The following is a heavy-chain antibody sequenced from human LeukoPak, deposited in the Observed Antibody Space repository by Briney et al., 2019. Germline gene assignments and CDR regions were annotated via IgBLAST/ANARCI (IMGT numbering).Heavy chain of an antibody. CDR2: INHSGST. V-gene: IGHV4-34*01. Sequence: PSETLSLTCAVYGGSFSGYYWSWIRQPPGKGLEWIGEINHSGSTNYNPSLKSRVTISVDTSKNQFSLKLSSVTAADTAVYYCARAVGATTSHFDYWGQETLVTVSS. D-gene: IGHD1-26*01. CDR1: GGSFSGYY. J-gene: IGHJ4*02. CDR3: ARAVGATTSHFDY.